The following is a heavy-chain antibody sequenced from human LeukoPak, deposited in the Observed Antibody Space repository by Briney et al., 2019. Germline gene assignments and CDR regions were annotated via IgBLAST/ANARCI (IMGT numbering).Heavy chain of an antibody. CDR1: GGSISSSSYY. V-gene: IGHV4-39*07. J-gene: IGHJ4*02. D-gene: IGHD3-10*01. CDR3: ARVLPFREKSFDY. Sequence: SETLSLTCTVSGGSISSSSYYWGWIRQPPGKGLEWIGSIYYSGSTYYNPSLKSRVTISVDTSKNQFSLKLSSVTAADTAVYYCARVLPFREKSFDYWGQGTLVTVSS. CDR2: IYYSGST.